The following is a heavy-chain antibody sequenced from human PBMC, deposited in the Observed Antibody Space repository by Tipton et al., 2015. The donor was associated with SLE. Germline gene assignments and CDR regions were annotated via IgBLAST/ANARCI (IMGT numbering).Heavy chain of an antibody. CDR2: ISGSGGST. Sequence: SLRLSCADSGFTVSFNYMTWVRQAPGKGLEWVSGISGSGGSTHYADFVKGRFTISRDNPKNTLYLQMNSLRAEDTAVYYCARDPGTATTWYFDLWGRGTLVTVSS. CDR3: ARDPGTATTWYFDL. D-gene: IGHD5-12*01. V-gene: IGHV3-23*01. J-gene: IGHJ2*01. CDR1: GFTVSFNY.